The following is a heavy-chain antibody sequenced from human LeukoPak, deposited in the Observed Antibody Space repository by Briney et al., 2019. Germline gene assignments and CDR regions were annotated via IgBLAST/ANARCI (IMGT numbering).Heavy chain of an antibody. CDR3: ATVGVNTVTLPSYVY. CDR2: IRYSGRTT. V-gene: IGHV3-23*01. D-gene: IGHD4-17*01. Sequence: GGSLRLSCATSGFTFSNYALSWVRQAPGKGLEWLAAIRYSGRTTYYADSVEGRFTVSRDNSQNALYLQMTNLRDEDPVVYYCATVGVNTVTLPSYVYWGQGTLVTVSS. CDR1: GFTFSNYA. J-gene: IGHJ4*02.